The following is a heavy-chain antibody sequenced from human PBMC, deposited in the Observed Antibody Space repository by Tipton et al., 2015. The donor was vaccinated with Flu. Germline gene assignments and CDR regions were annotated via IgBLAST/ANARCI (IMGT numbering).Heavy chain of an antibody. D-gene: IGHD2-15*01. CDR1: GDSMSNGGYY. CDR3: ARSHNRCSGGSCYSGYYYYYGMDV. J-gene: IGHJ6*02. V-gene: IGHV4-31*03. CDR2: IYYSGRS. Sequence: TLSLTCTVSGDSMSNGGYYWTWIRQRPGKGLEWIGYIYYSGRSLYNPSLNSRLTISVDKSQNQFSLKLTSVTAADTAVYYCARSHNRCSGGSCYSGYYYYYGMDVWGQGTTVTVSS.